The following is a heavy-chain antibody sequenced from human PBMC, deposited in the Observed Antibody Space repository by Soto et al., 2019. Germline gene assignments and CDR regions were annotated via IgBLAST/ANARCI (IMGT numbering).Heavy chain of an antibody. CDR3: AKPPDYNWNDY. CDR1: GFTFSSYA. CDR2: VSGSGGST. D-gene: IGHD1-20*01. Sequence: EVQLLESGGGLVQPGGSLRLSCAASGFTFSSYAMSWVRQAPGKGLEWISAVSGSGGSTYYADSVKGRFTISRDNSKDTQYIQMHNLRAEDTAVYYCAKPPDYNWNDYWGQGTLVTVSS. J-gene: IGHJ4*02. V-gene: IGHV3-23*01.